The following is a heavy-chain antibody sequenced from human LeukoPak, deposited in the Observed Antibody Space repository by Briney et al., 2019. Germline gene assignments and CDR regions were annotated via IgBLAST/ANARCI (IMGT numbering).Heavy chain of an antibody. Sequence: TSETLSLTCTVSGGSISSSSYYWGWIRQPPGKGLEWIGSIYYSGSTYYNPSPKSRVNISVDTSKNQFSLKLSSVTAADTAVYYCARHVGYYGSGSYLDAFDIWGQGTMVTVSS. J-gene: IGHJ3*02. CDR2: IYYSGST. CDR1: GGSISSSSYY. CDR3: ARHVGYYGSGSYLDAFDI. D-gene: IGHD3-10*01. V-gene: IGHV4-39*01.